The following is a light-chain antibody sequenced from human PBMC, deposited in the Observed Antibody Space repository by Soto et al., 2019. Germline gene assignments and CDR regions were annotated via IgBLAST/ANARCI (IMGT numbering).Light chain of an antibody. CDR3: QQYHNWPLT. CDR1: QSVSSN. J-gene: IGKJ4*01. CDR2: GAS. Sequence: EIVMTQSPATLSVSPGERATLSCRASQSVSSNLAWYQQKPGQAPRLLIYGASTRATGIPARFSGSGSGTEFNLTISSLQSEDFAVYYCQQYHNWPLTFGGGTKVEIK. V-gene: IGKV3D-15*01.